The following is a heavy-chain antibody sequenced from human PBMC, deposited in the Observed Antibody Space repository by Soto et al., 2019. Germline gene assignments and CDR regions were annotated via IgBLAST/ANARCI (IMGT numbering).Heavy chain of an antibody. CDR2: INPILGIA. Sequence: QVQLVQSGAEVKRPGSSVKVSCKASGATFSSYTISWVRQAPGQGLEWGGMINPILGIANHAQKFQGRVSITADKSTSTAYMELSSLRSEDTAVYYCARDSQQLDGLYYDGMDVWGQGTTVTVSS. J-gene: IGHJ6*02. D-gene: IGHD6-13*01. V-gene: IGHV1-69*08. CDR1: GATFSSYT. CDR3: ARDSQQLDGLYYDGMDV.